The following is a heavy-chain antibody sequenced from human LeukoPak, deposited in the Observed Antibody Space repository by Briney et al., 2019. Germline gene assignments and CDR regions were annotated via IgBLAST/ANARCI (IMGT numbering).Heavy chain of an antibody. CDR3: ARNRGERGSFDY. J-gene: IGHJ4*02. D-gene: IGHD1-1*01. Sequence: ASVKVSCKASGYTFTSHGISWVRQAPGHGLEWMGWTGTHNGNTNYAQNLQGRVTMTTDTSTSTAYMELRGLRSDDTAVYYCARNRGERGSFDYWGQGTLVTVSS. CDR2: TGTHNGNT. V-gene: IGHV1-18*01. CDR1: GYTFTSHG.